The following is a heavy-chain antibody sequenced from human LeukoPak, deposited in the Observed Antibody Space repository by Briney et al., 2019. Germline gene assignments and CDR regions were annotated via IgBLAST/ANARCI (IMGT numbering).Heavy chain of an antibody. CDR3: ARGDWRELHYFDY. V-gene: IGHV3-9*01. D-gene: IGHD1-26*01. J-gene: IGHJ4*02. CDR2: ISWNSGSI. CDR1: GFTFDDYS. Sequence: PGRSLRLSCVASGFTFDDYSMHWVRQAPGRGLEWVSGISWNSGSIGYADSVEGRFTVSRDNAKNSLYLQMNSLRAEDTAVYYCARGDWRELHYFDYWGQGTLVTVSS.